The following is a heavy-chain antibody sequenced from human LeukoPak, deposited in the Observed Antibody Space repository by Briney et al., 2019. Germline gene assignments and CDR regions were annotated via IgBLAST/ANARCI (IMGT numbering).Heavy chain of an antibody. CDR1: GFTFSSYG. CDR2: ISYEGSNK. V-gene: IGHV3-30*18. D-gene: IGHD1-26*01. CDR3: AKESIVGLNGAFDI. J-gene: IGHJ3*02. Sequence: PGRSLRLSCAASGFTFSSYGMHWVRQPPGRGREWGAVISYEGSNKYYADSVKGRVTISRDNSKNTLYMQMNSLRAEDTAVYYCAKESIVGLNGAFDIWGQGTMVTVSS.